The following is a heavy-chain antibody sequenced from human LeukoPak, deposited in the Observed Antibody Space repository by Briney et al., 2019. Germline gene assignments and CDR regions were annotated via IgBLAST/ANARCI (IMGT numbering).Heavy chain of an antibody. CDR2: IYYSGST. CDR1: GGSISSGDYY. Sequence: PSETLSLTCTVSGGSISSGDYYWSWIRQPPGKGLEWIGYIYYSGSTYYNPSLKSRVTISVDTSKNQFSLKLSSVTAADTAVYYCARAPQYYYDSSGQYGMDVWGQGTTVTVSS. CDR3: ARAPQYYYDSSGQYGMDV. J-gene: IGHJ6*02. D-gene: IGHD3-22*01. V-gene: IGHV4-30-4*01.